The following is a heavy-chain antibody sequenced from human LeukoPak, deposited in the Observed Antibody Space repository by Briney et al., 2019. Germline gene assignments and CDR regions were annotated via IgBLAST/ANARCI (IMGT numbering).Heavy chain of an antibody. J-gene: IGHJ4*02. Sequence: ASVKVSCKTSGYTFTGYYMHWVRRAPGQGLEWMGWINPNSGGTNYAQKFQDRVSMIRDTSISTAYMHLSRLRSDDTAVYYCARSPHILTGENFDYWGQGTLLTVSS. V-gene: IGHV1-2*02. CDR1: GYTFTGYY. CDR3: ARSPHILTGENFDY. CDR2: INPNSGGT. D-gene: IGHD3-9*01.